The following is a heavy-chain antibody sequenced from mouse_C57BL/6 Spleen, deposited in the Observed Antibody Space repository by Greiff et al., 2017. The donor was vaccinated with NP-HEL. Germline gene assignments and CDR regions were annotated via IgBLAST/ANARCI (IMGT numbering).Heavy chain of an antibody. CDR2: IYPGDGDT. Sequence: QVQLQQSGPELVKPGASVKISCKASGYAFSSSWMNWVKQRPGKGLEWIGRIYPGDGDTNYNGKFKGKATLTADKSSSTAYMQLSSLTSEDSAVYFCATLDYSNENYWGQGTTLTVSS. CDR3: ATLDYSNENY. D-gene: IGHD2-5*01. V-gene: IGHV1-82*01. CDR1: GYAFSSSW. J-gene: IGHJ2*01.